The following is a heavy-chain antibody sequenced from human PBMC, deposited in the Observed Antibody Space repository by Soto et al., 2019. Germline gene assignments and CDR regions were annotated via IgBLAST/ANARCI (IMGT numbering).Heavy chain of an antibody. CDR2: ISGSGGST. J-gene: IGHJ4*02. D-gene: IGHD5-18*01. Sequence: GGSLRLSCAASGFTFSSYAMSWVRQAPGKGLEWVSAISGSGGSTYYADSVKGRFTISRDNSKNTLYLQMNSLRAEDTAVYYCAKGFNGYSYGSSYYFDYWGQGTLVTVSS. CDR3: AKGFNGYSYGSSYYFDY. CDR1: GFTFSSYA. V-gene: IGHV3-23*01.